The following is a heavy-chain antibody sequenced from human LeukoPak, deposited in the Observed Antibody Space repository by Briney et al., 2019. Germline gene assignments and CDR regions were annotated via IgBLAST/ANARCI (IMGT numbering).Heavy chain of an antibody. Sequence: PGDSLTLSCAASGFTFNNAWMSWVRHATGKGLEWLGHIQTKTDGGTTDYNAPVKGKFTISRDDSKDTLYLQMSSLKTEDTAVYFCTTVFRPGPRGFYFDSWGQGTLVTVSS. CDR1: GFTFNNAW. CDR3: TTVFRPGPRGFYFDS. CDR2: IQTKTDGGTT. V-gene: IGHV3-15*01. J-gene: IGHJ4*02.